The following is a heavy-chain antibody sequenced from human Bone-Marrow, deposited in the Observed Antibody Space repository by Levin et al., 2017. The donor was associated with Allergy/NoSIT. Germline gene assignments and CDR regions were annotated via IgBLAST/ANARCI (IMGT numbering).Heavy chain of an antibody. V-gene: IGHV4-59*01. Sequence: SETLSLTCTVSGASINGYYWAWIRQPPGKALEWIGYIHYTGSTRYSPSLNSRLTISLDTSKNQISVELTSVTAADTAVYVCAGYMAGAGGRRHYMDVWGKGTTVTVSS. J-gene: IGHJ6*03. CDR2: IHYTGST. D-gene: IGHD6-19*01. CDR3: AGYMAGAGGRRHYMDV. CDR1: GASINGYY.